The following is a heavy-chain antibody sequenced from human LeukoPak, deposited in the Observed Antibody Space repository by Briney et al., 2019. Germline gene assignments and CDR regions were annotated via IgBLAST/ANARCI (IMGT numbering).Heavy chain of an antibody. J-gene: IGHJ4*02. CDR3: AKGLSHFDY. CDR1: GFTFSSYS. CDR2: ISGGGDST. Sequence: GGSLRLSCAASGFTFSSYSMNWVRQAPGKGLEWVSAISGGGDSTYYADSVKGRFTISRDNSKSTLYLQMNSLRAEDTAVYYCAKGLSHFDYWGQGTLVTVSS. D-gene: IGHD2/OR15-2a*01. V-gene: IGHV3-23*01.